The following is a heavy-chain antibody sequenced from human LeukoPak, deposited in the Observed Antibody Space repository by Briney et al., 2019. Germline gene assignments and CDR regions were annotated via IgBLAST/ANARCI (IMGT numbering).Heavy chain of an antibody. J-gene: IGHJ6*02. CDR2: IFYSGST. CDR1: GGSISSYY. V-gene: IGHV4-59*08. CDR3: VRLIAMVSPHYFYGMDV. D-gene: IGHD5-18*01. Sequence: SETLSLTCTVSGGSISSYYWSWIRQPPGEGLEWIGYIFYSGSTKYNPSLKSRVTISLDTPENQFSLKLSSVTAADTAVYYCVRLIAMVSPHYFYGMDVWGQGTTVTVSS.